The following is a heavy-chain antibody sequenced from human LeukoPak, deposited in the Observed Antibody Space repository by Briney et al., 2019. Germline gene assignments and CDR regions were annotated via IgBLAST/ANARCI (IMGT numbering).Heavy chain of an antibody. V-gene: IGHV3-53*01. CDR2: IYSGGNT. D-gene: IGHD6-19*01. CDR1: GITFSTYT. Sequence: PGGSLRLSCAASGITFSTYTMSWVRQAPGKGLEWVSVIYSGGNTYYADSVKGRFTISRDNSKNTLYLQMNSLRAEDTAVYYCARESGYSSGWYEGYFDYWGQGTLVTVSS. CDR3: ARESGYSSGWYEGYFDY. J-gene: IGHJ4*02.